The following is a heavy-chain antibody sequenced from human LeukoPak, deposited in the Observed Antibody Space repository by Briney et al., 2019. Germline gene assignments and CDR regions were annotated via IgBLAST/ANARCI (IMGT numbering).Heavy chain of an antibody. CDR3: ARQDYGYFQH. CDR1: GYIFTSYW. J-gene: IGHJ1*01. D-gene: IGHD4-17*01. Sequence: GESLKISCKASGYIFTSYWIGWGRQMPGEGLEWMGIIYPGDSDTRYSPSFQGQVTISVDKSISTAYLQWSSLKASDTAMYYCARQDYGYFQHWGQGTLVTVSS. V-gene: IGHV5-51*01. CDR2: IYPGDSDT.